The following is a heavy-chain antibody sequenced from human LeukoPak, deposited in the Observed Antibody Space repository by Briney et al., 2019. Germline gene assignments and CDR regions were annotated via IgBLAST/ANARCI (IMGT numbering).Heavy chain of an antibody. D-gene: IGHD6-19*01. J-gene: IGHJ4*02. V-gene: IGHV3-33*06. CDR3: AKALNGLVDY. CDR1: GFTFSDYG. Sequence: GRSLRLSCAASGFTFSDYGMHWVRQAPRKGLEWVAVIWYDGSNKYYADSVKGRFTISRDNSKTKLYLQMNSRRAEDTAVYYCAKALNGLVDYWGQGTLVTVSS. CDR2: IWYDGSNK.